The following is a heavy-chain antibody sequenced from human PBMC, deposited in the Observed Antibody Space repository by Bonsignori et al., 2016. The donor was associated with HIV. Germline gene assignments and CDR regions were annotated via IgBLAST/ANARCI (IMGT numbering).Heavy chain of an antibody. V-gene: IGHV3-30-3*01. Sequence: VRQAPGKGLEWVAVISYDGSNKYYADSVKGRFTISRDNSKNTLYLQMNSLRAEDTAVYYCARGGELLYYMDVWGKGTTVTVSS. CDR2: ISYDGSNK. J-gene: IGHJ6*03. D-gene: IGHD1-7*01. CDR3: ARGGELLYYMDV.